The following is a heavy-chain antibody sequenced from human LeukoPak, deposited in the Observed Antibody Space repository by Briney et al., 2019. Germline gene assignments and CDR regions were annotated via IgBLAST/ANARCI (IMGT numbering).Heavy chain of an antibody. CDR3: ASSSELLRLGY. D-gene: IGHD3-16*01. CDR2: INHSGST. CDR1: GGSFSGYY. V-gene: IGHV4-34*01. Sequence: PSETLSLTCAVYGGSFSGYYWSWIRQPPGKGLEWIGEINHSGSTNYNPSLKSRVTRSVDTSKNQFPLKLSSVTAADTAVYYCASSSELLRLGYWGQGTLVTVSS. J-gene: IGHJ4*02.